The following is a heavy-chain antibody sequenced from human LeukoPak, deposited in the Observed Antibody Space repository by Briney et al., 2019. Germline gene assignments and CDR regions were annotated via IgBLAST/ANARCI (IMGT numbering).Heavy chain of an antibody. V-gene: IGHV4-34*01. J-gene: IGHJ5*02. CDR3: ARVGYSSGYDP. D-gene: IGHD6-25*01. CDR2: INHSGST. Sequence: SETLSLTCAVYGGSLSGYYWSWIRQPPGKGLEWIGEINHSGSTNYNPSLKSRVTISVDTSKNQFSLKLSSVTAADTAVYYCARVGYSSGYDPWGQGTLVTVSS. CDR1: GGSLSGYY.